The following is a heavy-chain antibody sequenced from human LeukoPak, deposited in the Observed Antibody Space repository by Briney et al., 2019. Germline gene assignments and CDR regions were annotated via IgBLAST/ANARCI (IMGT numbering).Heavy chain of an antibody. J-gene: IGHJ6*02. V-gene: IGHV1-8*01. D-gene: IGHD2-21*01. Sequence: ASVKVSCTASGYPFTTHDITWVRQAPGQGLQWLGWINPNSGNTDYAQKFQDRVFMTTDSSINTAYLELRSLKSEDTAVYYCARGWVVVKSYYYYGMDVWGQGTTVTVSS. CDR1: GYPFTTHD. CDR3: ARGWVVVKSYYYYGMDV. CDR2: INPNSGNT.